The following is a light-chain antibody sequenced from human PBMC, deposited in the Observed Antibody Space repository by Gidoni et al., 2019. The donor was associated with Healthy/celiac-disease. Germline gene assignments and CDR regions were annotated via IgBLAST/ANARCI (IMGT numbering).Light chain of an antibody. J-gene: IGKJ2*01. CDR3: QQRSNWPPLYT. Sequence: EIVLQQSTATLSLSPGERATLSCRASKSVSSYLAWYQQKPGQAPRLLIYDASTSAPGIPARFRGSGSGTDFTLTISSLEPEDFAVYYCQQRSNWPPLYTFGQGTKLEIK. V-gene: IGKV3-11*01. CDR2: DAS. CDR1: KSVSSY.